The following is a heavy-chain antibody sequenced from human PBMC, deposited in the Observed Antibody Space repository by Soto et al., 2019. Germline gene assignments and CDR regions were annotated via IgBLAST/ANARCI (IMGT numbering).Heavy chain of an antibody. D-gene: IGHD3-22*01. V-gene: IGHV4-59*08. Sequence: SETLSLTCTVSGGSISSYYGSWFRQPPGKGLEWIGYIYYSGRTTYHPSLKSRVTISVDTSRNHFSLHLKSVTVAATAVYFCARLGGYYSAFGQWGQGSLVTVSS. CDR2: IYYSGRT. CDR1: GGSISSYY. CDR3: ARLGGYYSAFGQ. J-gene: IGHJ4*02.